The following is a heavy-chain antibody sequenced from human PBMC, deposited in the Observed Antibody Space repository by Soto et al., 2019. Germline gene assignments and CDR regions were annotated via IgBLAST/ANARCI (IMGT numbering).Heavy chain of an antibody. D-gene: IGHD1-20*01. Sequence: QAQLVQSGAEVKKPGASVTISCKASGYTFTNYGFIWVRQAPGHGLAWVGWISPYNGRTEYAQNFQGRVTMTRDKPTSTAYMELRSLRSDDTAVYYCARDIYGGNCCDAFDIWGHGTMLTVSS. J-gene: IGHJ3*02. CDR1: GYTFTNYG. CDR2: ISPYNGRT. CDR3: ARDIYGGNCCDAFDI. V-gene: IGHV1-18*01.